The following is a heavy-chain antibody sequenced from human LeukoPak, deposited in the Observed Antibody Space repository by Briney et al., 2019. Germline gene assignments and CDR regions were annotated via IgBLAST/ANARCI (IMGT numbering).Heavy chain of an antibody. CDR2: ISGSGGST. Sequence: GGSLRLSCAASGFTFSSYAMSWVRQAPGKGLEWVSAISGSGGSTYYADSVKGRFTISRDNSKNTLYLQMNSLRAEDTAVYYCAKDDSPFRYSGSYYKTLPFDYWGQGTLVTVSS. V-gene: IGHV3-23*01. D-gene: IGHD1-26*01. J-gene: IGHJ4*02. CDR3: AKDDSPFRYSGSYYKTLPFDY. CDR1: GFTFSSYA.